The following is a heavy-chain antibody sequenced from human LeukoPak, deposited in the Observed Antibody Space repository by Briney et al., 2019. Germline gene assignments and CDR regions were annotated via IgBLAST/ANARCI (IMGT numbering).Heavy chain of an antibody. CDR1: GFTFSSYS. CDR3: ARSVAGSYYYGMDV. J-gene: IGHJ6*04. Sequence: PGRSLRLSCAASGFTFSSYSMNWVRQAPGKGLEWVSSISSSSSYIYYADSVKGRFTISRDNAKNSLYLQMNSLRAEDTAVYYCARSVAGSYYYGMDVWGKGTTVTVSS. V-gene: IGHV3-21*01. D-gene: IGHD6-19*01. CDR2: ISSSSSYI.